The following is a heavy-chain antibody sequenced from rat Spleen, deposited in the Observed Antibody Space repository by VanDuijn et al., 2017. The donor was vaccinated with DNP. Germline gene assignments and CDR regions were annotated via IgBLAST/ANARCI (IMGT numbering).Heavy chain of an antibody. D-gene: IGHD1-4*01. CDR1: GFSITSNY. Sequence: EVQLQESGPGLVKPSQSLSLTCSVTGFSITSNYWAWIRKLTGNKMEWIGYINYSGSTGYNPSLKSRISITRDTSKNQFFLHLNSVTTEDTATYYCARWPGYNPPYAMDAWGQGTSVTVSS. CDR3: ARWPGYNPPYAMDA. CDR2: INYSGST. J-gene: IGHJ4*01. V-gene: IGHV3-1*01.